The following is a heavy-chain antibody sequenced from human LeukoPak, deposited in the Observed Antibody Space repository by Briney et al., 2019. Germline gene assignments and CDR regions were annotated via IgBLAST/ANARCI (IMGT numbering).Heavy chain of an antibody. V-gene: IGHV3-23*01. Sequence: GGSLRLSWSASGFTFSSYAMSWVRQAPGKGLEWVSAISGSGGSTYYADSVKGRFTISRDNSKNTLYLQMNSLRAEDTAVYYCAKDHRIYCSSTSCPPFDYWGQGTLVTVSS. CDR1: GFTFSSYA. J-gene: IGHJ4*02. CDR2: ISGSGGST. D-gene: IGHD2-2*01. CDR3: AKDHRIYCSSTSCPPFDY.